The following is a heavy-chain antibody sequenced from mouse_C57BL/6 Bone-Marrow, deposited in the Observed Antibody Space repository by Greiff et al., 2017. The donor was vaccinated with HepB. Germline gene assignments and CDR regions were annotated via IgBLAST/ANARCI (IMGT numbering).Heavy chain of an antibody. J-gene: IGHJ4*01. Sequence: EVKLQESGGGLVQPGGSLSLSCAASGFTFTDYYMSWVRQPPGKALEWLGFIRNKANGYTTEYSASVKGRFTISRDNSQSILYLQMNALRAEDSATYYCARYARWDKGYYAMDYWGQGTSVTVSS. V-gene: IGHV7-3*01. CDR2: IRNKANGYTT. D-gene: IGHD3-3*01. CDR1: GFTFTDYY. CDR3: ARYARWDKGYYAMDY.